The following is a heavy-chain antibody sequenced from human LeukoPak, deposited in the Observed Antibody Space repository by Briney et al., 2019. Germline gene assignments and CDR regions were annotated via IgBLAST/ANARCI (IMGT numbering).Heavy chain of an antibody. V-gene: IGHV1-69*05. CDR3: ARAGDIVVVPDNWFDP. Sequence: GASVKVSCKASGGTFSSYAISWVRQAPGQGLEWMGGIIPIFGTANYAQKFQGRVTMTRNTSISTAYMELSSLRSEDTAVYYCARAGDIVVVPDNWFDPWGQGTLVTVSS. CDR2: IIPIFGTA. J-gene: IGHJ5*02. D-gene: IGHD2-2*01. CDR1: GGTFSSYA.